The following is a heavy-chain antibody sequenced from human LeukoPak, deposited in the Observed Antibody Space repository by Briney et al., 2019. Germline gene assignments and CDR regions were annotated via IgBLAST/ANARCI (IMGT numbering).Heavy chain of an antibody. CDR2: ISPNSGGT. V-gene: IGHV1-2*02. CDR3: ARETTKGPITMVRGVITYYFDY. Sequence: GASVKVSCKASGYTFTGYYMHWVRQAPGQGLEWMGWISPNSGGTNYAQKFQGRVTMTRDTSISTAYMELSRLRSDDTAVYYCARETTKGPITMVRGVITYYFDYWGQGTLVTVSS. D-gene: IGHD3-10*01. J-gene: IGHJ4*02. CDR1: GYTFTGYY.